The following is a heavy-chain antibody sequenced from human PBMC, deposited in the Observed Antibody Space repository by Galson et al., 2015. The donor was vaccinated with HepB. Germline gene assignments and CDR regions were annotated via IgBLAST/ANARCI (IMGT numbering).Heavy chain of an antibody. V-gene: IGHV3-23*01. D-gene: IGHD1-14*01. J-gene: IGHJ4*02. CDR1: GFTFSNYA. Sequence: SLRLSCAASGFTFSNYAISWVRLAPGKGLEWVSTITESGDNTYYADSVKGRFTISRDNSKNTLYLQMISLRAEDTAIYYCARNSSKFDHWGQGTLVTVSA. CDR2: ITESGDNT. CDR3: ARNSSKFDH.